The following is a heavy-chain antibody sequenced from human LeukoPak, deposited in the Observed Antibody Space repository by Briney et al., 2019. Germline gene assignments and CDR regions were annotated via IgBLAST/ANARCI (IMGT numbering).Heavy chain of an antibody. CDR3: ARGPSSWYGGPYYYYYMDV. CDR1: GYTFTSYG. J-gene: IGHJ6*03. CDR2: ISAYNGNT. Sequence: ASVKVSCKASGYTFTSYGISWVRQAPGQGLEWMGWISAYNGNTNYAQKLQGRVTITRNTSISTAYMELSSLRSEDTAVYYCARGPSSWYGGPYYYYYMDVWGKGTTVTVSS. D-gene: IGHD6-13*01. V-gene: IGHV1-18*01.